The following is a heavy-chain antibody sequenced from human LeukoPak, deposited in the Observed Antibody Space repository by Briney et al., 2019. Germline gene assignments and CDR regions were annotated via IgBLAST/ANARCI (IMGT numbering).Heavy chain of an antibody. Sequence: QPGGSLRLSCAASGFTFSSYAMSWVRQAPGKGLEWVSAISGSGGSTYYADSVKGRFTISRDNSKNTLYLQMNSLRAEDTAVYYCARDPKESVVPAAMVIDYWGQGTLVTVSS. V-gene: IGHV3-23*01. J-gene: IGHJ4*02. D-gene: IGHD2-2*01. CDR3: ARDPKESVVPAAMVIDY. CDR1: GFTFSSYA. CDR2: ISGSGGST.